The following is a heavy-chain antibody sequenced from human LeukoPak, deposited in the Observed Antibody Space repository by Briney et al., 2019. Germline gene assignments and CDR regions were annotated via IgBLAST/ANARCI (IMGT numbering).Heavy chain of an antibody. J-gene: IGHJ4*02. Sequence: GGSLRLSCAASGFTFSSYAMSWVRQAPGKGLEWVSGISGSGGSTYYADSVKGRFTISRDNSKSTLYLQMNSLRAEDTAVYFCAKTYSGYDGADYWGQGTLVTVSS. CDR1: GFTFSSYA. V-gene: IGHV3-23*01. D-gene: IGHD5-12*01. CDR3: AKTYSGYDGADY. CDR2: ISGSGGST.